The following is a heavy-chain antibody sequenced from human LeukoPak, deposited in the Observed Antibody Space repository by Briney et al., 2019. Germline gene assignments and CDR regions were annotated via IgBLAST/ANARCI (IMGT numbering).Heavy chain of an antibody. V-gene: IGHV3-21*01. CDR1: GFPFSTYT. CDR3: GAAYSGSSPFDY. CDR2: ISSSSYYI. J-gene: IGHJ4*02. Sequence: GGSLRLSCTASGFPFSTYTMIWVRQAPGKGLEWVSSISSSSYYIYYADSVKGRFTISRDNAKNSLFLQMNRLRAEDTAVYYCGAAYSGSSPFDYWGQGTLVTVSS. D-gene: IGHD1-26*01.